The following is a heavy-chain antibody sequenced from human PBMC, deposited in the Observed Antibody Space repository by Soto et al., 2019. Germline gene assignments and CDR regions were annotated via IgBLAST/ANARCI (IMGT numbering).Heavy chain of an antibody. Sequence: SVKISCKASGGTFSSYAISWARQAPGQGLEWMGGIIPIFGTANYAQKFQGRVTITADESTSTAYMELSSLRSEDTAVYYCARVLSSGYYFDYWGQGTLVTVSS. V-gene: IGHV1-69*13. J-gene: IGHJ4*02. CDR2: IIPIFGTA. D-gene: IGHD3-22*01. CDR3: ARVLSSGYYFDY. CDR1: GGTFSSYA.